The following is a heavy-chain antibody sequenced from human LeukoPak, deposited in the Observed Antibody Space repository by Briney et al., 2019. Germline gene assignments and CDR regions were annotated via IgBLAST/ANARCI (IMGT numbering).Heavy chain of an antibody. J-gene: IGHJ4*02. Sequence: PGGSLRLSCAGSGFSFSSYGMHWVRQAPGKGLEWVAFIRYDGSNKYYADSVKGRFTISRDNSKNTLDLQMNSLRPEDTAVYYCAKDRRIAAPGTAPFDYWGQGTLVTVSS. V-gene: IGHV3-30*02. D-gene: IGHD6-13*01. CDR2: IRYDGSNK. CDR3: AKDRRIAAPGTAPFDY. CDR1: GFSFSSYG.